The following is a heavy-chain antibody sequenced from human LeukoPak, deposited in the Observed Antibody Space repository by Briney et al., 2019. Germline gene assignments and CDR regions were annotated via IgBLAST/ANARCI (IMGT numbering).Heavy chain of an antibody. V-gene: IGHV3-33*06. CDR3: AKDSYYGSGSYDY. CDR2: IWYDGSNK. J-gene: IGHJ4*02. CDR1: GFTFSSYG. D-gene: IGHD3-10*01. Sequence: GGSLRLSCAASGFTFSSYGMHWVRQAPGKGLEWVAVIWYDGSNKYYADSVKGRFTISRDNSKNTLCLQMNSLRAEDTAVYYCAKDSYYGSGSYDYWGQGTLVTVSS.